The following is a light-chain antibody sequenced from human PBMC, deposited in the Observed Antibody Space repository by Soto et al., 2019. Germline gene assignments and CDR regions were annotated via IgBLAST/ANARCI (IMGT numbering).Light chain of an antibody. CDR3: QQYDTSPRT. CDR2: DAS. Sequence: EIVLTQSPGTLSLSPGETATLSCRASQTIGSTYLAWYQQKPGQAPRLLIYDASNRATGIPARFSGSGSGTDFTLTISRLEPEDFAVYYCQQYDTSPRTLGQGTKVDIK. J-gene: IGKJ1*01. CDR1: QTIGSTY. V-gene: IGKV3-20*01.